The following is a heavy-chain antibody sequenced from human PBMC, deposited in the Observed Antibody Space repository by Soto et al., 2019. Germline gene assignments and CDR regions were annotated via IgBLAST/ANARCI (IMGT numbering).Heavy chain of an antibody. CDR1: GFTFSSYA. J-gene: IGHJ4*02. Sequence: QVQLVESGGGVVQPGRSLRLSCAASGFTFSSYAMHWVRQAPGKGLEWVAVISYDGSNKYYADSVKGRFTISRDNSKNTLYLQMNSLRAEDTAVYYCARVCKTWGGSYYRRGWGQGTLVTVSS. D-gene: IGHD1-26*01. V-gene: IGHV3-30-3*01. CDR3: ARVCKTWGGSYYRRG. CDR2: ISYDGSNK.